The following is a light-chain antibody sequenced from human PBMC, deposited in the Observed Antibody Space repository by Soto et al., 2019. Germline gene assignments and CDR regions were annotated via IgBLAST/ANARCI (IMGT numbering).Light chain of an antibody. J-gene: IGKJ5*01. CDR2: GAS. Sequence: EVVMTQSPTLSVSPGEGATLSCRASQSVSNDVAWYQQKPGQAPRLLTYGASTRATGVPARFSGSWSGTDFTLTMSGLLSEDFAVYYCQQYNAWPLTFGQGTRLEIK. V-gene: IGKV3-15*01. CDR3: QQYNAWPLT. CDR1: QSVSND.